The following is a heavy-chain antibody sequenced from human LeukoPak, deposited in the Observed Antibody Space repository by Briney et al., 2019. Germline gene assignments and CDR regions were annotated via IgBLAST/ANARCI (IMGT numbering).Heavy chain of an antibody. J-gene: IGHJ4*02. D-gene: IGHD6-19*01. CDR3: AGGPNSSGWYDTDY. Sequence: SETLSLTCTVSGGSISSYYWSWIRQPPGKGLEWIGYIYYSGSTNYNPSLKSRVTISVDTSKNQFSLKLSSVTAADTAVYYCAGGPNSSGWYDTDYWGQGTLVTVSS. CDR1: GGSISSYY. CDR2: IYYSGST. V-gene: IGHV4-59*01.